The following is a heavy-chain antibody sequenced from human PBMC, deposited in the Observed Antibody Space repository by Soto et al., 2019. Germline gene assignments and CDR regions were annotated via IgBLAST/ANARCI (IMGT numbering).Heavy chain of an antibody. CDR3: ARSLPAAAPPRDYYGMDV. CDR1: GGSVSSGSYY. V-gene: IGHV4-61*01. D-gene: IGHD2-2*01. CDR2: IYYSGST. J-gene: IGHJ6*02. Sequence: QVQLQESGPGLVKPSETLSLTCTVSGGSVSSGSYYWSWIRQPPGKGLEWIGYIYYSGSTNYNPSPKSRVTISVDTSKNQFSLKLSSVTAADTAVYYCARSLPAAAPPRDYYGMDVWGQGTTVTVSS.